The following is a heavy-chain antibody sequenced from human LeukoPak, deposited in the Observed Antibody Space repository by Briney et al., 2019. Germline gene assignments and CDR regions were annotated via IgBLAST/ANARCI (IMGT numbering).Heavy chain of an antibody. CDR1: GFTVSNNY. J-gene: IGHJ4*02. CDR3: ARETVPRGFDY. Sequence: PGGSLRLSCAASGFTVSNNYTSWVRQAPGKGLEWVSVIYSGGSTYYADSVKGRFTISRDNSKNTLFLQMNSLRAEDTAVYYCARETVPRGFDYWGQGTLVTVSS. V-gene: IGHV3-66*01. CDR2: IYSGGST. D-gene: IGHD4-11*01.